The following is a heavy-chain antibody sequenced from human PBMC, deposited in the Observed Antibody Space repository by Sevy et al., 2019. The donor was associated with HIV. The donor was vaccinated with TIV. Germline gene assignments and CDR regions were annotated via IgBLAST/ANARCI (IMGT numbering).Heavy chain of an antibody. J-gene: IGHJ4*02. Sequence: SETLSLTCTVSGGSITSYYWSWIRQPAGKGLEWIGRIYTSGSTNYNPSLKSRVTMSVDTSKNQFSLKLSSVTAADTAVYYCARDHMVRGVPYPVDFDYWGQGTLVTVSS. CDR2: IYTSGST. D-gene: IGHD3-10*01. CDR1: GGSITSYY. CDR3: ARDHMVRGVPYPVDFDY. V-gene: IGHV4-4*07.